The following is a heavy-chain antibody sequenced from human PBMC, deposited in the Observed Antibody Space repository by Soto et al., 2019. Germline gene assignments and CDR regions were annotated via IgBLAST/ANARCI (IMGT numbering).Heavy chain of an antibody. Sequence: PGESLKISCKGSRYSFTSYWICWSRQLPGKGLEWMGIIYPGDSDTRYSPSFQGQVTISADKSISTAYLQWSSLKASDTAMYYCARPREAGKNYYGVDVWGQGTTVTVSS. D-gene: IGHD6-13*01. V-gene: IGHV5-51*01. CDR2: IYPGDSDT. CDR1: RYSFTSYW. J-gene: IGHJ6*02. CDR3: ARPREAGKNYYGVDV.